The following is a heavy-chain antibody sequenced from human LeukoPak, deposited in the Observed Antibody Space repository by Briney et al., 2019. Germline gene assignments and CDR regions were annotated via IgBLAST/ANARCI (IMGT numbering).Heavy chain of an antibody. CDR3: ARHQHAGREHYYGIDV. J-gene: IGHJ6*02. V-gene: IGHV4-59*08. D-gene: IGHD1-26*01. CDR2: IFHTGST. Sequence: SETLSLTCTVSGGSIGLYYWAWIRQPPGKGLEWIGYIFHTGSTNYNPSLKSRLTISVDTSRNQFSLRLSSVTAADTAVYYCARHQHAGREHYYGIDVWGQGATVSVSS. CDR1: GGSIGLYY.